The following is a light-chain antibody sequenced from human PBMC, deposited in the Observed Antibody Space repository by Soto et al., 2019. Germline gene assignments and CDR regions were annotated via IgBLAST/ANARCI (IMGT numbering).Light chain of an antibody. CDR3: QSYDSTLSGYV. CDR2: TNT. CDR1: SSNIGAGYD. Sequence: QSVLTQPPSVSGAPGQGVTISCSGTSSNIGAGYDVHWYQQLPGAAPKLLIYTNTNRPSGVPDRVSGSKSGSSASLAITGLQAEDEADYYCQSYDSTLSGYVFGTGTKVTVL. J-gene: IGLJ1*01. V-gene: IGLV1-40*01.